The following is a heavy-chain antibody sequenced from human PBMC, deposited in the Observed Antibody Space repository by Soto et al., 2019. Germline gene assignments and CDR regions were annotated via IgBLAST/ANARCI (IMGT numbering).Heavy chain of an antibody. CDR1: GFTFKNYA. Sequence: EVQLLESGGGLVQPGGSLRLSCAASGFTFKNYAMSWVRQAPGKGLEWVSGISGGGGGTYYADSVTGRFTITKDNSKDTLYLQMSSLKAEDTALYYCAKDWARAAVTKFDYWGQGTLVTVSS. D-gene: IGHD6-13*01. V-gene: IGHV3-23*01. J-gene: IGHJ4*02. CDR2: ISGGGGGT. CDR3: AKDWARAAVTKFDY.